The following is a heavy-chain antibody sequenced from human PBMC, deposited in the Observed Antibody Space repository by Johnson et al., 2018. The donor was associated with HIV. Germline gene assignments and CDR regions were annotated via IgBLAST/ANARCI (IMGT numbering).Heavy chain of an antibody. Sequence: VQLVESGGGVVQPGGSLRLSCAASGFTFSSYGMHWVRQAPGKGLEWVAFIRYDGSNKYYADSVKGRFTISRDNSKNTLYLQMNSLRAEDTAVYYCARENWGQRMNAFDIWGQGTMVTVSS. CDR3: ARENWGQRMNAFDI. V-gene: IGHV3-30*02. D-gene: IGHD7-27*01. J-gene: IGHJ3*02. CDR1: GFTFSSYG. CDR2: IRYDGSNK.